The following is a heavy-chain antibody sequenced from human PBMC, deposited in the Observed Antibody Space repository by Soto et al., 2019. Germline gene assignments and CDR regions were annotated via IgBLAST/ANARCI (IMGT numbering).Heavy chain of an antibody. CDR1: GYTFTSSG. CDR3: ARVQGDRGVIYYYYYYYMDV. V-gene: IGHV1-18*01. D-gene: IGHD3-10*01. Sequence: QVQLVQSGAEEKKPGATVKVSCKASGYTFTSSGSSWVRQAPGQGVEWMGWISAYNSNTNYAQKLQGRVTMTTDTSTRTAYMELRSLRSADTAVYYCARVQGDRGVIYYYYYYYMDVWGKGTTVTVSS. CDR2: ISAYNSNT. J-gene: IGHJ6*03.